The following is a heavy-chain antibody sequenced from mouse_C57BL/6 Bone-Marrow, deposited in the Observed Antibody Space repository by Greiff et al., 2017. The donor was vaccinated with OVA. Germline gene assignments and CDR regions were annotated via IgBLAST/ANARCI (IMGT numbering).Heavy chain of an antibody. V-gene: IGHV1-64*01. CDR2: IHPNSGST. J-gene: IGHJ3*01. CDR1: GYTFTSYW. Sequence: VQLQQPGAELVKPGASVKLSCKASGYTFTSYWMHWVKQRPGQGLEWIGMIHPNSGSTNYNEKFKSKATLTVDKSSSTAYMQLSSLTSEESAVYYCARRETAQATWFAYWGQGTLVTVSA. CDR3: ARRETAQATWFAY. D-gene: IGHD3-2*02.